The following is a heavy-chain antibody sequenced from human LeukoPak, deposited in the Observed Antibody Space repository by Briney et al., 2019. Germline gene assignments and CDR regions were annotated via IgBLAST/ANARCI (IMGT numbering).Heavy chain of an antibody. J-gene: IGHJ5*02. CDR1: GFTFNSYW. V-gene: IGHV3-74*01. D-gene: IGHD6-19*01. CDR3: ARDFSGWYYNWFDP. CDR2: INSDGTGT. Sequence: PGGSLRLSCAASGFTFNSYWMRWVRQAPGKGLVWVSRINSDGTGTTYADSVKGRFTISRDNAKNTLYLQMNSLRAEDTAVYYCARDFSGWYYNWFDPWGQGTLVTVSS.